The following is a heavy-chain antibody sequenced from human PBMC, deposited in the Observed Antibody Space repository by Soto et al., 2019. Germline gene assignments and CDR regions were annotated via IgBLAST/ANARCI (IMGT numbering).Heavy chain of an antibody. J-gene: IGHJ5*02. CDR3: ARHPSDFWFAP. D-gene: IGHD2-21*02. CDR1: GGSISSSRCH. V-gene: IGHV4-39*01. Sequence: SETLSLTCTVSGGSISSSRCHWGWIRQPPGKGLEWIGSIYYSGSTYYNPSLKSRVTVSVDTSKNQFSLKLSSVTAADTAVYYCARHPSDFWFAPWGQGTLVTVSS. CDR2: IYYSGST.